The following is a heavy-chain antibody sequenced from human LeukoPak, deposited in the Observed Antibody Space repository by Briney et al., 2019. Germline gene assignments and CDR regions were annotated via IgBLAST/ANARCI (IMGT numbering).Heavy chain of an antibody. CDR3: AREVSYSSLSWGVYNWFDP. D-gene: IGHD6-6*01. CDR1: GGSISSYY. Sequence: PPETLSLTCTVSGGSISSYYWSWIRQPPGKGLEWIGYIYYSGSTNYNPSLKSRVTISVDTSKNQFSLKLSSVTAADTAVYYCAREVSYSSLSWGVYNWFDPWGQGTLVTVSS. V-gene: IGHV4-59*12. J-gene: IGHJ5*02. CDR2: IYYSGST.